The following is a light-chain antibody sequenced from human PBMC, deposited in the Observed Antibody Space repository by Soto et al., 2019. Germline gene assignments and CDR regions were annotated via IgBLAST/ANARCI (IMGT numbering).Light chain of an antibody. CDR3: GKWDSSLSAEV. CDR2: ENN. Sequence: QSVLTQPPSVSAAPGQKVTISCSGSSSNIGINYVSWYQQLPGTAPKLLMYENNQRPSGIPDQFSGSRSGTSATLGITGLQTGDEADYYCGKWDSSLSAEVFGTGTKVTVL. CDR1: SSNIGINY. J-gene: IGLJ1*01. V-gene: IGLV1-51*02.